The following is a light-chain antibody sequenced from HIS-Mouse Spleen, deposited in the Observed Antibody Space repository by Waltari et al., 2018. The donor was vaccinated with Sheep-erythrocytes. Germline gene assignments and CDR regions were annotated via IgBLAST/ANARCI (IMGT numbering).Light chain of an antibody. CDR2: EGS. CDR1: SSDVGCYNL. Sequence: QSALTQPPSASGSPGQSVTISCTGTSSDVGCYNLVSWYQQHPGKAPKLLIYEGSKRPSGVSNRFSGSKSGNTASLTISGLQAEDEADYYCCSYAGSSTLVFGGGTKLTVL. J-gene: IGLJ2*01. CDR3: CSYAGSSTLV. V-gene: IGLV2-23*01.